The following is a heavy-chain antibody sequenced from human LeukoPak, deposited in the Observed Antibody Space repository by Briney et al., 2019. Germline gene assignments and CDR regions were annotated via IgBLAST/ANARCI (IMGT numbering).Heavy chain of an antibody. Sequence: GGPLRLSCTASGFTFKNYAIHWVRQTPGKGLEWVAVVSYDGGNKYYPDSVKGRFSISRDNSKNTVYLQMSSLKAEDTAVYFCARDPNGSGWFSIFDHWGQGTLVTVSS. CDR1: GFTFKNYA. CDR3: ARDPNGSGWFSIFDH. J-gene: IGHJ4*02. CDR2: VSYDGGNK. D-gene: IGHD6-19*01. V-gene: IGHV3-30-3*01.